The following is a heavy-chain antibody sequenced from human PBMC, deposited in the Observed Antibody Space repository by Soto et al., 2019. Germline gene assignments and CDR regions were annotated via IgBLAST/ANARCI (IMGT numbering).Heavy chain of an antibody. V-gene: IGHV5-51*01. D-gene: IGHD1-26*01. CDR2: IYPGDSDS. J-gene: IGHJ4*02. CDR3: ATDPTMGATRNFDY. Sequence: GESLKISCKGSGHSLTSYWIGWVRQMPGKGLEWMGIIYPGDSDSRYSPCFQGQVTISADKSISTAYLQWSSLKASDTAMYYCATDPTMGATRNFDYWGQGTLVTSPQ. CDR1: GHSLTSYW.